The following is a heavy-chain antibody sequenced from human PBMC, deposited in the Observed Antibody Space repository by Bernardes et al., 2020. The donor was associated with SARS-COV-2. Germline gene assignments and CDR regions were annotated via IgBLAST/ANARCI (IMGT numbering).Heavy chain of an antibody. D-gene: IGHD6-6*01. CDR3: ARDVVEYARHYYGMDV. Sequence: SVQVSCKASGGTFSSYSINWVRQAPGQGLEWVGRIIPIFGIPNYAQKFQGRVTISADRSTSTAYMELNSLRAEDTAVYYCARDVVEYARHYYGMDVWGQGTTVTVSS. CDR2: IIPIFGIP. J-gene: IGHJ6*02. CDR1: GGTFSSYS. V-gene: IGHV1-69*04.